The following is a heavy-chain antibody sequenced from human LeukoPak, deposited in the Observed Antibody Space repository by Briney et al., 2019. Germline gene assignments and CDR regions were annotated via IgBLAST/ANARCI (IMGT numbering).Heavy chain of an antibody. D-gene: IGHD1-1*01. CDR3: ARGGWNADTYNDY. J-gene: IGHJ4*02. V-gene: IGHV4-34*01. Sequence: PSETLSLTCAVYGGSFSGYYWSWIRQPPGKGLEWIGEANHSGSTNYNPSLKSRVTISVDTSKNQFSLKLSSVTAADTAVYYCARGGWNADTYNDYWGQGTLVTVSS. CDR2: ANHSGST. CDR1: GGSFSGYY.